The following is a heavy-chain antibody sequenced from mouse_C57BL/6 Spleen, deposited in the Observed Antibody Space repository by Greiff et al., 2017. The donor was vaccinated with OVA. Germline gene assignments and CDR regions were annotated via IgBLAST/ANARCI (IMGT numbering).Heavy chain of an antibody. J-gene: IGHJ2*01. V-gene: IGHV1-80*01. CDR2: IYPGDGDT. D-gene: IGHD1-1*01. CDR1: GYAFSSYW. Sequence: VKLMESGAELVKPGASVKISCKASGYAFSSYWMNWVKQRPGKGLEWIGQIYPGDGDTNYNGKFKGKATLTADKSSSTAYMQLSSLTSEDSAVYFCARSDYGYYFDYWGQGTTLTVSS. CDR3: ARSDYGYYFDY.